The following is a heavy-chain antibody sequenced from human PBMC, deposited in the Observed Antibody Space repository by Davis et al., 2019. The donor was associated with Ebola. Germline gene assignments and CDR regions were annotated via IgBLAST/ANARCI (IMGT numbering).Heavy chain of an antibody. CDR1: GFTFSSYS. CDR2: ISGSGSTI. CDR3: ARDPGSVTYYKEGFD. J-gene: IGHJ4*02. V-gene: IGHV3-48*04. D-gene: IGHD3-10*01. Sequence: GGSLRLSCAASGFTFSSYSMNWVRQAPGKGLEWVSYISGSGSTIYYADSVKGRFTISRDNAKNSLYLQMNSLRAEDTAIYYCARDPGSVTYYKEGFDWGQGTLVTVSS.